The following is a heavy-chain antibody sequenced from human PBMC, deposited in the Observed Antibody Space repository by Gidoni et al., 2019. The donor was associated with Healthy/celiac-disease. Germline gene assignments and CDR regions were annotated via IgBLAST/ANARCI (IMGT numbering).Heavy chain of an antibody. CDR3: AHEPEGGPADPFDI. D-gene: IGHD3-16*01. CDR1: GFTFTSYA. J-gene: IGHJ3*02. CDR2: ISGSGGST. V-gene: IGHV3-23*04. Sequence: ELQMVDSGAGLVQPGVSLRLSCDASGFTFTSYAMRWVRQAPGKGLEWVSAISGSGGSTYYADSVKGRFTISRDNSKNTLYLQMNSLRAEDTAVYYCAHEPEGGPADPFDIWGQGTMVTVSS.